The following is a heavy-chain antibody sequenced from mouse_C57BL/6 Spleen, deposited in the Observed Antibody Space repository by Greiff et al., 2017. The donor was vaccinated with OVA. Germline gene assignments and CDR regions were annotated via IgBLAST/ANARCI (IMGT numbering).Heavy chain of an antibody. J-gene: IGHJ1*03. V-gene: IGHV1-19*01. CDR1: GYTFTDYY. CDR2: INPYNGGT. CDR3: ARVIYYDYDRDWYFDV. Sequence: VQLKQSGPVLVKPGASVKMSCKASGYTFTDYYMNWVKQSHGKSLEWIGVINPYNGGTSYNQKFKGKATLTVDKSSSTAYMELNSLTSENSAVYYCARVIYYDYDRDWYFDVWGTGTTVTVSS. D-gene: IGHD2-4*01.